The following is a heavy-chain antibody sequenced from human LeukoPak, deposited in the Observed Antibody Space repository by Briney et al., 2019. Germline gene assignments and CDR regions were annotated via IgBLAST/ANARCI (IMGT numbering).Heavy chain of an antibody. V-gene: IGHV1-46*01. Sequence: ASVKVSCKASGYTFTSYYMHWVRQAPGQGLEWMGIISPSGGSTNYAQKFQGRVTMTRDTSTSSFYMELSSLRPEDTAVYYCARDHTIHKSTTMGDYWGQGTLVTVSS. CDR1: GYTFTSYY. J-gene: IGHJ4*02. CDR3: ARDHTIHKSTTMGDY. CDR2: ISPSGGST. D-gene: IGHD4-23*01.